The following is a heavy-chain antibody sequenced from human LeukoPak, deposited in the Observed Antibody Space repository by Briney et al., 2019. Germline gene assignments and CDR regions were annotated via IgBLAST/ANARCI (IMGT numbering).Heavy chain of an antibody. CDR2: INWNGGST. D-gene: IGHD6-6*01. J-gene: IGHJ5*02. V-gene: IGHV3-20*04. CDR3: ARSSYSSSFYNWFDP. CDR1: GFTFVDYA. Sequence: GGSLRLSCAASGFTFVDYAMSWVRQAPGKGLEWVSGINWNGGSTGYADSVKGRFTISRDNAKNSLYLQMNSLRAEDTALYYCARSSYSSSFYNWFDPWGQGTLVTVSS.